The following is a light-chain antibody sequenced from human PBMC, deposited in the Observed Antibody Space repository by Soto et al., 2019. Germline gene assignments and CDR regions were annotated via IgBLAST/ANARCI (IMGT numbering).Light chain of an antibody. CDR3: SSYTSRSTLEV. CDR2: GVN. Sequence: QSVLNQPASVSGSPGQSITISCTGTNSDIGGYNFVSWYQQHPHRAPKLIIYGVNNRPAGLSNRFSGSKSGNTASLTISGLQAEDESDYYCSSYTSRSTLEVFGAGTKLTVL. CDR1: NSDIGGYNF. J-gene: IGLJ3*02. V-gene: IGLV2-14*01.